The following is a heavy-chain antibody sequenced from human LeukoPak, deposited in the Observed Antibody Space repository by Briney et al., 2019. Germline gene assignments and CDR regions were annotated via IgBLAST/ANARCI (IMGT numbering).Heavy chain of an antibody. D-gene: IGHD6-13*01. CDR3: ARLVLVPRSYYFDY. CDR1: GGSISSYY. V-gene: IGHV4-59*08. Sequence: SETLSLTCTVSGGSISSYYWSWIRQPPGKGLEWIGYIYYSGTTNYNPSLKNRVTISVDTSKNQFSLKLSSVTAADTAVYYGARLVLVPRSYYFDYWSQGTLVTVSS. CDR2: IYYSGTT. J-gene: IGHJ4*02.